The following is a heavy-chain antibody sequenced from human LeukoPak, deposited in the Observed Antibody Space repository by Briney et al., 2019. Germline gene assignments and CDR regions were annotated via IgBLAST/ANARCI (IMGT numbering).Heavy chain of an antibody. J-gene: IGHJ5*02. CDR2: ISSSSSYI. D-gene: IGHD2-21*02. CDR3: AKDGNCGGDCYGWFDP. Sequence: GGSLRLSCAASGFTFSSYSMNWVRQAPGKGLEWVSSISSSSSYIYYADSVKGRFTISRDNSKNTVYLQMNSLRVEDTAVYYCAKDGNCGGDCYGWFDPWGQGALVTVSS. V-gene: IGHV3-21*01. CDR1: GFTFSSYS.